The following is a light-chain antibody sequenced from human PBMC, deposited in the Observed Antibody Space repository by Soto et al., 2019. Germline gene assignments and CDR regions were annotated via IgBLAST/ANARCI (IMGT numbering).Light chain of an antibody. V-gene: IGLV2-14*01. CDR2: DVS. CDR1: SSDIGAYNY. J-gene: IGLJ1*01. Sequence: QSVLTQPASVSGSPGQSIAISCTGTSSDIGAYNYVSWYQQHPGKAPKLMIYDVSNRPSGVSNRFSGSKSGNTASLTISGLQAEDEDDYYCSSHTSSGTYVFRSGTKVTVL. CDR3: SSHTSSGTYV.